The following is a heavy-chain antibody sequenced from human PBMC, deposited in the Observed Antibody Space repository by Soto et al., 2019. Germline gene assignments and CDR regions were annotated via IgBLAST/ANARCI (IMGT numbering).Heavy chain of an antibody. CDR3: ARADLTGDRNWFDP. J-gene: IGHJ5*02. CDR1: GGSISSGDYY. V-gene: IGHV4-30-4*01. CDR2: IYYSGST. D-gene: IGHD7-27*01. Sequence: SETLSLTCTFSGGSISSGDYYWSCIRQPPGKGLEWIGYIYYSGSTYYNPSLKSRVTISVDTSKNQFSLKLSSVTAADTAVYYCARADLTGDRNWFDPWGQGTLVTVSS.